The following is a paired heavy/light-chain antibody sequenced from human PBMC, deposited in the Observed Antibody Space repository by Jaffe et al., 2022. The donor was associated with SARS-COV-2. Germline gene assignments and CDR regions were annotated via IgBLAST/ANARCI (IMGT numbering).Light chain of an antibody. J-gene: IGKJ4*01. V-gene: IGKV1-9*01. CDR2: AAS. CDR1: QGISSY. CDR3: QQLNSYLPLT. Sequence: DIQLTQSPSFLSASVGDRVTITCRASQGISSYLAWYQQKPGKAPKLLIYAASTLQSGVPSRFSGSGSGTEFTLTISSLQPEDFATYYCQQLNSYLPLTFGGGTKVEIK.
Heavy chain of an antibody. CDR2: ISYDGSNK. CDR1: GFTFSSYA. CDR3: ARAFYCGGDCYYPLDY. D-gene: IGHD2-21*02. Sequence: QVQLVESGGGVVQPGRSLRLSCAASGFTFSSYAMHWVRQAPGKGLEWVAVISYDGSNKYYADSVKGRFTISRDNSKNTLYLQMNSLRAEDTAVYYCARAFYCGGDCYYPLDYWGQGTLVTVSS. V-gene: IGHV3-30-3*01. J-gene: IGHJ4*02.